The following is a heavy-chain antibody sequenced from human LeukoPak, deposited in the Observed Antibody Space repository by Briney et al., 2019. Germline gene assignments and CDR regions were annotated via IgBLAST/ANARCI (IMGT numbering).Heavy chain of an antibody. CDR1: GFTFSASD. J-gene: IGHJ6*02. V-gene: IGHV3-73*01. Sequence: GGFLRLSCAASGFTFSASDMHWVRQASGKGLEWVGRIGVKTNNYATAYGASVRGRFTISRDDSKNTACLQMNSLRTEDTAIYYCTYYRRDPAGYYYGMDVWGQGTTVTVSS. D-gene: IGHD1-26*01. CDR3: TYYRRDPAGYYYGMDV. CDR2: IGVKTNNYAT.